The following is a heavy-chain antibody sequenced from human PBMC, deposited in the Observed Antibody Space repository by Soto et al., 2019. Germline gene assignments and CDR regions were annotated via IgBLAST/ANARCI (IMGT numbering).Heavy chain of an antibody. CDR2: IIPIFGTA. Sequence: ASVKVSCKASGGTFSSYAISWVRQAPGQGLEWMGGIIPIFGTANYAQKFQGRVTITADESTSTAYMELSSLRSEDTAVYYCARGLYSSGWYGATELDAFDIWGQGTMVTVSS. CDR1: GGTFSSYA. V-gene: IGHV1-69*13. CDR3: ARGLYSSGWYGATELDAFDI. D-gene: IGHD6-19*01. J-gene: IGHJ3*02.